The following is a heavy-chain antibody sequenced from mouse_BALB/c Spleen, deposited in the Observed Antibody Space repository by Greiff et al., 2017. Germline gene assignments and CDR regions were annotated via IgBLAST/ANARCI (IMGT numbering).Heavy chain of an antibody. D-gene: IGHD2-2*01. Sequence: EVHLVESGGGIVKPGGSLKLSCAASGFTFSSYSMSWVRQTPEKRLEWVASISSGGSTYYPDSVKGRFTISRDNARNILYLQMSSLRSEDTAMYYCARGWLRNAMDYWGQGTSVTVSS. V-gene: IGHV5-6-5*01. CDR3: ARGWLRNAMDY. J-gene: IGHJ4*01. CDR2: ISSGGST. CDR1: GFTFSSYS.